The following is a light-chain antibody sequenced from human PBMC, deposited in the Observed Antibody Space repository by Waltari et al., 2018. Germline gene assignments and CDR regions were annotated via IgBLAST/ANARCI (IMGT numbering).Light chain of an antibody. J-gene: IGKJ2*01. CDR1: RDINNF. V-gene: IGKV1-33*01. Sequence: DLQTIQSPFTLSATVADRDTISCQASRDINNFLNWYQQKPGKAPTLLIYDASNLEIGVPSRFSGRGSGTHFTLTITNVQPEDVATYYCQLYDDFPPYTFGQGTKLDIK. CDR3: QLYDDFPPYT. CDR2: DAS.